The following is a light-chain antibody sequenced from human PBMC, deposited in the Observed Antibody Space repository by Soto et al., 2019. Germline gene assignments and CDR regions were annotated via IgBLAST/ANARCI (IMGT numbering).Light chain of an antibody. CDR3: QQYGRSPWT. J-gene: IGKJ1*01. Sequence: ETVLTQSPGTLSLSPGERATLSCRASQSITSSYLAWYQQKPGQAPRLLIYGASNRATGIPDRFSGSGSGTDFTLTISRLEPEDFAVYYCQQYGRSPWTFGQGTKVEIK. CDR2: GAS. CDR1: QSITSSY. V-gene: IGKV3-20*01.